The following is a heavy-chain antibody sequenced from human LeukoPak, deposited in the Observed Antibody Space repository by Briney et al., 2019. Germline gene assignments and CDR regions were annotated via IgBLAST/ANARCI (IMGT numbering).Heavy chain of an antibody. CDR3: ATSNGMAPY. CDR1: GGSFSGYY. J-gene: IGHJ4*02. D-gene: IGHD5-24*01. V-gene: IGHV4-34*01. CDR2: INHSGST. Sequence: SETLSLTCAVYGGSFSGYYWSWIRQPPGKGLEWIGEINHSGSTNYNPSLKSRVTISVDTSKNQFSLKLSSVTAADTAVYYCATSNGMAPYWGQGTLVTVPS.